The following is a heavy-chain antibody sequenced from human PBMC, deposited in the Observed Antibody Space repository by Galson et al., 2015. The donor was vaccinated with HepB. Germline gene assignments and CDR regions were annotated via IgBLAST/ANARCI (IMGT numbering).Heavy chain of an antibody. CDR1: GGSFSGYY. V-gene: IGHV4-34*01. CDR3: ARGLPVQGVEPYYYYMDV. CDR2: INHSGST. D-gene: IGHD3-10*01. J-gene: IGHJ6*03. Sequence: ETLSLTCAVYGGSFSGYYWSWIRQPPGKGLEWIGEINHSGSTNYNPSLKSRVTISVDTSKNQFSLKLSSVTAADTAVYYCARGLPVQGVEPYYYYMDVWGKGTTVTVSS.